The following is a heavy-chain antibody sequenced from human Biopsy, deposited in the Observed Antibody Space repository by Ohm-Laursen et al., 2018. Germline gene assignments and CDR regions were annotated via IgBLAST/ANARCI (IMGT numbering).Heavy chain of an antibody. CDR3: ARWETTLGRSLDS. D-gene: IGHD1-26*01. J-gene: IGHJ4*02. Sequence: VSSVKVSCKASGYTFTSHDINWVRQATGQGLEWMGWMSPNTGNTVYAQRFQDRVTMTSDTSTGTAYMELASLTSDDTAAYFCARWETTLGRSLDSWGQGTLVAVSS. CDR2: MSPNTGNT. V-gene: IGHV1-8*01. CDR1: GYTFTSHD.